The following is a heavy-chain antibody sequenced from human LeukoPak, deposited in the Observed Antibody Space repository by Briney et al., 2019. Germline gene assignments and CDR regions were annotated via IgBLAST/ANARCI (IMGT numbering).Heavy chain of an antibody. CDR1: GGSISSYY. J-gene: IGHJ6*03. CDR3: ARGRKRITIFGVVGYYYMDV. Sequence: SETLSLTCTVSGGSISSYYWSWIRQPPGKGLEWIGYIYYSGSTNYNPSLKSRVTISVDTSKNQFSLKLSSVTAADTAVYYCARGRKRITIFGVVGYYYMDVWGKGTTVTVSS. D-gene: IGHD3-3*01. CDR2: IYYSGST. V-gene: IGHV4-59*12.